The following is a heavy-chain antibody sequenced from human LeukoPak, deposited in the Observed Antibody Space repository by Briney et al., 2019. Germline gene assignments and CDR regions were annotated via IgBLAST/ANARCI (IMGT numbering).Heavy chain of an antibody. J-gene: IGHJ4*02. Sequence: PGKSLRLSCAASGFSFSSYAMYWVRQAPGKGLGWVAVMWSDGNNKYYSDSVKGRFTISRDNSNNTLYLQMNSLRAEDTAVYYCARDGLTDSSGYTVIDNWGQGTLVIVSS. D-gene: IGHD3-22*01. CDR3: ARDGLTDSSGYTVIDN. CDR1: GFSFSSYA. V-gene: IGHV3-33*07. CDR2: MWSDGNNK.